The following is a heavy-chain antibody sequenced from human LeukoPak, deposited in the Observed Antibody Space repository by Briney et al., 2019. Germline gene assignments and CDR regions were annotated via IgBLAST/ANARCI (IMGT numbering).Heavy chain of an antibody. J-gene: IGHJ4*02. CDR2: IYHTGST. Sequence: SETLSLTCTVSGYSISSGYYWGWIRQPPGKGLEWIGSIYHTGSTYYKPSLKSRVTISIDTSKNQFSLKLSSVTAADTAVYYCARGRRRTAMSKGVFDYWGQGTLVTVSS. D-gene: IGHD5-18*01. CDR1: GYSISSGYY. V-gene: IGHV4-38-2*02. CDR3: ARGRRRTAMSKGVFDY.